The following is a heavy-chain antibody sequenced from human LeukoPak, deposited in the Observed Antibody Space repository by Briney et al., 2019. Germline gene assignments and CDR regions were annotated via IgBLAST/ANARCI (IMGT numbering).Heavy chain of an antibody. J-gene: IGHJ6*02. V-gene: IGHV3-74*01. CDR2: INSVGSTT. Sequence: GGSLRLSCAASRFTFSSYWMHWVRRAPGKGLVWVSRINSVGSTTSYADSVKGRFTISRDNAKNTLYLQMNSLRAEDTAVYYCAREIYYYGMDVWGQGTTVTVSS. CDR1: RFTFSSYW. D-gene: IGHD1-26*01. CDR3: AREIYYYGMDV.